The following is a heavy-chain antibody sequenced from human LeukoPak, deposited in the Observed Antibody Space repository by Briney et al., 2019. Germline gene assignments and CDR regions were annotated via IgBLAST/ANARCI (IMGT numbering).Heavy chain of an antibody. V-gene: IGHV3-48*01. Sequence: GRSLTLSCTASGFTFDDYGMSWVRQAQGKGLEWVSYISSSSSTIYYADSVKGRFTISRDNAKNSLYLQMNSLRAEDTAVYYCARGAYCGGDCYSGTSHYYYYMDVWGKGTTVTVSS. D-gene: IGHD2-21*02. CDR3: ARGAYCGGDCYSGTSHYYYYMDV. J-gene: IGHJ6*03. CDR1: GFTFDDYG. CDR2: ISSSSSTI.